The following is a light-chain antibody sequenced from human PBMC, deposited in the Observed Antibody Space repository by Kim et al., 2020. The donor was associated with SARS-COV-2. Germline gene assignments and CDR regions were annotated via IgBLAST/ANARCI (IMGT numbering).Light chain of an antibody. J-gene: IGLJ2*01. Sequence: GQSVTISSTGTSSDVGDSDFVSWHQQHPGRAPKLMIYDVSTRPSGVPDRFSGSKSDNTASLTISGLQAEDEADYYCCAYAGSNTLLFGGGTQLTVL. CDR3: CAYAGSNTLL. CDR1: SSDVGDSDF. V-gene: IGLV2-11*01. CDR2: DVS.